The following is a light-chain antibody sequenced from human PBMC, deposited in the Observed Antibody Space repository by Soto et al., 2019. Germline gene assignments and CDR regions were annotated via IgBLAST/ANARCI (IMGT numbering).Light chain of an antibody. V-gene: IGLV2-14*03. CDR2: DVN. Sequence: QSALTQPASVSGSPGQSITISCTGTSSDIGAYNFVSCYQQHPGKAPKLMLYDVNIRPSGVSNRFSGSKSDNTASLTISGLQAEDEADYYCASRTTSTTMIFGGGTKVTVL. CDR1: SSDIGAYNF. CDR3: ASRTTSTTMI. J-gene: IGLJ2*01.